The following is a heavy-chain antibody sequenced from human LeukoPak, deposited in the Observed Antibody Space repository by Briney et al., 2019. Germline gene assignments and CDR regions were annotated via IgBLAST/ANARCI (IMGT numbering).Heavy chain of an antibody. V-gene: IGHV4-31*03. J-gene: IGHJ5*02. CDR1: GGSISSGGYS. CDR3: ARAPVRGDLNWFDP. CDR2: IYYSGST. D-gene: IGHD3-10*01. Sequence: PSQTLSLTCTVSGGSISSGGYSWSWIRQHPGKGLEWIGYIYYSGSTYYNPSLKSRVTISVDTSKYQFSLKLSSVTAADTAVYYCARAPVRGDLNWFDPWGQGTLVTVSS.